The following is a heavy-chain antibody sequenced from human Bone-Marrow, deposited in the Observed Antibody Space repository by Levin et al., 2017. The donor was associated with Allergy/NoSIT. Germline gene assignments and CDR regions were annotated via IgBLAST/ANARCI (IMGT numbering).Heavy chain of an antibody. CDR1: GFTVSNNY. CDR3: AGGPSRGY. V-gene: IGHV3-66*02. CDR2: IYSGGGT. J-gene: IGHJ4*02. D-gene: IGHD3-16*01. Sequence: LSGGSLRLSCAASGFTVSNNYMSWVRQAPGKGLEWVSLIYSGGGTHYADSVKGRFTISRDNSKNTLSLQMNSLRPDDTAVYYCAGGPSRGYWGQRTLVTVSS.